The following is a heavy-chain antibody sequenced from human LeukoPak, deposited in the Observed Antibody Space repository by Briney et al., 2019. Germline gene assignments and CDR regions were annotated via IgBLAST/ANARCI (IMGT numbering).Heavy chain of an antibody. CDR3: ARDVQDIVVVVAATPGAFDI. J-gene: IGHJ3*02. Sequence: SETLSLTCTVSGGSISSSSYYWGWIRQPPGKGLEWIGSIYYSGSTYYNPSLKSRVTISVDTSKNQFSLKLSSVTAADTAVYYCARDVQDIVVVVAATPGAFDIWGQGTMVTVSS. CDR1: GGSISSSSYY. CDR2: IYYSGST. D-gene: IGHD2-15*01. V-gene: IGHV4-39*07.